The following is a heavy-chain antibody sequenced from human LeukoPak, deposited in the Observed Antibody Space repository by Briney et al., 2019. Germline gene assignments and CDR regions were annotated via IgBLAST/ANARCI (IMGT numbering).Heavy chain of an antibody. Sequence: GGSLSLFCAASGFTFNDFYMRCPRHAPGKALECVSYISSSGSTIHYTHSVKGRFTIYRDNAKNSLYPQMKTQRAEDTAVYFCTSISAAGIASRPYPDYWGQGTLVTVSS. CDR3: TSISAAGIASRPYPDY. CDR2: ISSSGSTI. J-gene: IGHJ4*02. D-gene: IGHD6-6*01. V-gene: IGHV3-11*04. CDR1: GFTFNDFY.